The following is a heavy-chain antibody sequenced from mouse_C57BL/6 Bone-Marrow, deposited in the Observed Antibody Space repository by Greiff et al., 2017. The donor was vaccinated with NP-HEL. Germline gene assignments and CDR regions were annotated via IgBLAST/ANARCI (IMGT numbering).Heavy chain of an antibody. CDR1: GYTFTSYW. Sequence: QVQLQQPGAELVKPGASVKLSCKASGYTFTSYWMQWVKQRPGQGLEWIGEIDPSDSYTNYNQKFKGKATLTVDTSSSTAYMQLSSLTSADSAVYYCARAGGNYLAYWGQGTLVTVSA. D-gene: IGHD2-1*01. V-gene: IGHV1-50*01. CDR3: ARAGGNYLAY. J-gene: IGHJ3*01. CDR2: IDPSDSYT.